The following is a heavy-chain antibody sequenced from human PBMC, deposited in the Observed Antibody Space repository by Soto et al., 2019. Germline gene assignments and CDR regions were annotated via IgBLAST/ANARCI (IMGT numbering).Heavy chain of an antibody. CDR2: IIPFRGVT. CDR1: GGTFSPYA. D-gene: IGHD3-10*01. J-gene: IGHJ4*02. V-gene: IGHV1-69*04. Sequence: QVQLVQSGAEVKKPGSSVKVSCKASGGTFSPYAINWVRQAPGQGLEWMGRIIPFRGVTNYAQKFQARVTITADKSTSTAYMGLSRLRIQDTAMYYCSRDWELTVSTWSFGAFWGRGTLVTAAS. CDR3: SRDWELTVSTWSFGAF.